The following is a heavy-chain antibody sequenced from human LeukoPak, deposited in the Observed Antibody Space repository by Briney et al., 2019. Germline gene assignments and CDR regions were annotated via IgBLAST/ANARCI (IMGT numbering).Heavy chain of an antibody. CDR1: GFTFSSYA. CDR3: AKDPAIVTTRPPESVDP. CDR2: ISGSGGST. D-gene: IGHD4-11*01. Sequence: GGSLRLSCAASGFTFSSYAMSWVRQAPGKGLEWVSAISGSGGSTYYADSVKGRFTISRDNSKNTLYLQMNSLRAEDTAVYYCAKDPAIVTTRPPESVDPWGQGTLVTVSS. V-gene: IGHV3-23*01. J-gene: IGHJ5*02.